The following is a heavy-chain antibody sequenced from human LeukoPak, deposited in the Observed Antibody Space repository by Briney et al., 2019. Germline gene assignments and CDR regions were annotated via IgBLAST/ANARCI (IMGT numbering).Heavy chain of an antibody. CDR2: INHSGST. CDR1: GGSFSGYY. J-gene: IGHJ4*02. CDR3: AREGYSSSWYYFDY. Sequence: SETLSLTCAVYGGSFSGYYWSWIRQPPGKGLEWIGEINHSGSTNYNPSLKSRVTISVDTSKNQFSLKLSSVTAADTAVYYCAREGYSSSWYYFDYWGQGTLVTVSS. D-gene: IGHD6-13*01. V-gene: IGHV4-34*01.